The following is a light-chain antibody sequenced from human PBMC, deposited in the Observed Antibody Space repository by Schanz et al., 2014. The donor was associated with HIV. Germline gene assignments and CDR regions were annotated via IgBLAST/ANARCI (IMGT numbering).Light chain of an antibody. CDR2: DVS. CDR3: CSYAGTYTVI. V-gene: IGLV2-14*03. CDR1: SSDVGSYIY. Sequence: QSALTQPASVSGSPGQSITVSCTGTSSDVGSYIYVSWYQQHPGKAPKLMIYDVSNRPSGVSNRFSGSKSGNTASLTISGLQAEDEAVYYCCSYAGTYTVIFGGGTKLTVL. J-gene: IGLJ2*01.